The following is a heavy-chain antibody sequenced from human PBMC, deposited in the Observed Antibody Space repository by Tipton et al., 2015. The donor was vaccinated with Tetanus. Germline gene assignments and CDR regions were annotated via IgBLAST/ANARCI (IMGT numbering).Heavy chain of an antibody. CDR2: INYDGST. Sequence: TLSLTCAVYGGSFSGYFWTWIRQPPGKGLEWIGEINYDGSTNYSPSLKSRVTLSLDTTKKQVSLKLSFVTAADTAVYYCARGDYYGSGTYDVWGQGTTVTVPS. CDR1: GGSFSGYF. J-gene: IGHJ6*02. D-gene: IGHD3-10*01. CDR3: ARGDYYGSGTYDV. V-gene: IGHV4-34*01.